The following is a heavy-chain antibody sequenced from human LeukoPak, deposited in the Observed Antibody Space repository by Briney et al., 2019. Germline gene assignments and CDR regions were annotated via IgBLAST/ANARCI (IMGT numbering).Heavy chain of an antibody. D-gene: IGHD2-15*01. CDR1: GYTFTSYY. CDR3: ARRTTWWSLDY. V-gene: IGHV1-46*01. Sequence: ASVKVSCKASGYTFTSYYLHWVRQAPGQGLEWMGIINPSGDSTIYAQKFQGRVTMTRDTSTSTVYMELSSLRSEDTAVYYCARRTTWWSLDYWGQGTLVTVSS. J-gene: IGHJ4*02. CDR2: INPSGDST.